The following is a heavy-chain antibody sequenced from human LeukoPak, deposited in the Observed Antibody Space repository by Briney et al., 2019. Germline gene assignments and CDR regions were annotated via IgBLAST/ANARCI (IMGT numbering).Heavy chain of an antibody. V-gene: IGHV3-43*02. CDR3: AKDMDYYDSSGYYYGPFDY. CDR1: GFIFTNAW. Sequence: PGGSLSLSCSGPGFIFTNAWMTWVRQPPGEGLEWVSLLSGDGGSTYYADSVKGRFTISRDNSKNSLYLQMNSLRTEDTALYYCAKDMDYYDSSGYYYGPFDYWGQGTLVTVSS. D-gene: IGHD3-22*01. J-gene: IGHJ4*02. CDR2: LSGDGGST.